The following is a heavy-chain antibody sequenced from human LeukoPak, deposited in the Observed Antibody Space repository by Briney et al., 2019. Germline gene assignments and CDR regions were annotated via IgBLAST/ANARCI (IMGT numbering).Heavy chain of an antibody. CDR3: AREFTIFGVVPPPFVDY. Sequence: GGSLRLSCAASGFTFSSYSMNWARQAPGKGLEWVSSISSSSSYIYYADSVKGRFTISRDNAKNSLYLQMNSLRAEDTAVYYCAREFTIFGVVPPPFVDYWGQGTLVTVSS. CDR2: ISSSSSYI. V-gene: IGHV3-21*01. CDR1: GFTFSSYS. D-gene: IGHD3-3*01. J-gene: IGHJ4*02.